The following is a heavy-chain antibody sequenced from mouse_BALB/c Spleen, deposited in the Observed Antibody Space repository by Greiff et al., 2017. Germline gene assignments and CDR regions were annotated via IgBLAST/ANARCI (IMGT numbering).Heavy chain of an antibody. V-gene: IGHV5-12-2*01. CDR1: GFTFSSYT. CDR3: ASYYYRFAY. Sequence: EVMLVESGGGLVQPGGSLKLSCAASGFTFSSYTMSWVRQTPEKRLEWVAYISNGGGSTYYPDTVKGRFTISRDNAKNTLYLQMSSLKSEDTAMYYCASYYYRFAYWGQGTLVTVSA. D-gene: IGHD1-1*01. J-gene: IGHJ3*01. CDR2: ISNGGGST.